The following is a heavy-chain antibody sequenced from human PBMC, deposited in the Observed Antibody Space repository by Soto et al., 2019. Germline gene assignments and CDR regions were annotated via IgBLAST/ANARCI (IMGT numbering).Heavy chain of an antibody. Sequence: GGSLRLSCAASGFTFSSYAMHWVRQAPGKGLEWVAVISYDGSNKYYADSVKGRFTISRDNSKNTLYLQMNSLRAEDTAVYYCARAFGYCSSTSCYVSLGYYYYYGMDVWGQGTTVTVSS. J-gene: IGHJ6*02. V-gene: IGHV3-30-3*01. CDR2: ISYDGSNK. CDR3: ARAFGYCSSTSCYVSLGYYYYYGMDV. CDR1: GFTFSSYA. D-gene: IGHD2-2*01.